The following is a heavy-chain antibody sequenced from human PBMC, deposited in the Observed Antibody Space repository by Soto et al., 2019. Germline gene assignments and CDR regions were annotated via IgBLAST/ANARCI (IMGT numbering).Heavy chain of an antibody. CDR2: ISGSGGST. CDR3: AKFVLYYGSGPPCGMDV. D-gene: IGHD3-10*01. J-gene: IGHJ6*02. V-gene: IGHV3-23*01. CDR1: GFTFSSYA. Sequence: GGSLRLSCAASGFTFSSYAMSWVRQAPGKGLEWVSAISGSGGSTYYADSVKGRFTISRDNSKNTLYLQMNSLRAEDTAVYYCAKFVLYYGSGPPCGMDVWGQGTTVTVSS.